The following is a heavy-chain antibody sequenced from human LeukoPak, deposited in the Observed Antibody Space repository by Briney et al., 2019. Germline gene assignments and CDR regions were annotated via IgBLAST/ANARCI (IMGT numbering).Heavy chain of an antibody. CDR3: AVTAGDLDY. D-gene: IGHD5-18*01. CDR2: IYTSGST. J-gene: IGHJ4*02. V-gene: IGHV4-4*09. CDR1: GGSISSYY. Sequence: SETLSLTCTVSGGSISSYYWSWIRQPPGKGLEWIGYIYTSGSTNCNPSLKSRVTISVDTSKNQFSLKLSSVTAADTAVYYCAVTAGDLDYWGQGTLVTVSS.